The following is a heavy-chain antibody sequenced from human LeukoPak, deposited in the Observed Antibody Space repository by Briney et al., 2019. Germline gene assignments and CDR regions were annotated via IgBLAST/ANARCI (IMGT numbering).Heavy chain of an antibody. CDR1: GFTFSSYG. J-gene: IGHJ4*02. V-gene: IGHV3-30*18. CDR2: ISYDGSNK. Sequence: PGRSLRLSCAASGFTFSSYGMHWVRQAPGKGLEWVAVISYDGSNKYYADSVKGRFTISRDNSKNTLYLQMNSLRAEDTAVYYCAKDKNWNYDYWGQGTLVTVSS. D-gene: IGHD1-7*01. CDR3: AKDKNWNYDY.